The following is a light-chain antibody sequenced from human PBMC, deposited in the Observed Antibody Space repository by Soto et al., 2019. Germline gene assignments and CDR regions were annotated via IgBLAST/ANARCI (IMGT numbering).Light chain of an antibody. V-gene: IGKV3-20*01. Sequence: EIVLTQSPGTLSLSPGERATLSCRASQSVSSSYLAWYQQKPGQAPRLLIYGASSRATGIPDRFSGSGSGSYFSMSVSTLEPEDFALYYCQQYGRSPIFTTGPSTQVDI. CDR1: QSVSSSY. J-gene: IGKJ3*01. CDR3: QQYGRSPIFT. CDR2: GAS.